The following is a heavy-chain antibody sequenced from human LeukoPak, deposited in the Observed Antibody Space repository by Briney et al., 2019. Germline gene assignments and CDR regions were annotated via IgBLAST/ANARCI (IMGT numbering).Heavy chain of an antibody. Sequence: GGSLRLSCAASGFTFSTYSMNWVRQAPGKGLEWVSSISGSYDYKYYADSVKGRFTISRDNAKNSLYLQMNSLRAEDTAVYYCAREYYYDSSGYCPDWGQGTLVTVSP. J-gene: IGHJ4*02. D-gene: IGHD3-22*01. CDR3: AREYYYDSSGYCPD. CDR1: GFTFSTYS. CDR2: ISGSYDYK. V-gene: IGHV3-21*01.